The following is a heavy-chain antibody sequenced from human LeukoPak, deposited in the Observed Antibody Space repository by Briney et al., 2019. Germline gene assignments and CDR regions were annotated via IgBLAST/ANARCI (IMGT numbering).Heavy chain of an antibody. CDR1: GGSISSSSYY. Sequence: SETLSLTCTVSGGSISSSSYYWGWIRQPPGKGLEWIGCIYYIGSTYYNPSLKSRVTISVDTSKNQFSLKLSSVTAADTAVYYCARTNYYDSSGYYPYYFDYWGQGTLVTVSS. J-gene: IGHJ4*02. V-gene: IGHV4-39*07. CDR2: IYYIGST. D-gene: IGHD3-22*01. CDR3: ARTNYYDSSGYYPYYFDY.